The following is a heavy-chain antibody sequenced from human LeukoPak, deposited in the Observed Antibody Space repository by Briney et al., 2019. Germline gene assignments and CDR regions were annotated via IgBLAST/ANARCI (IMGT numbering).Heavy chain of an antibody. CDR2: INPNTGTT. D-gene: IGHD3-22*01. CDR3: ARVSSSGGYYSYDTFNI. CDR1: GYTFTDYY. J-gene: IGHJ3*02. Sequence: ASVKVSCKASGYTFTDYYMHWVRHAPGQGLEWMGRINPNTGTTNYAQKFQGRVTMTRDTSINTAYMELSSLRSDDTAVYYCARVSSSGGYYSYDTFNIWGQGTMVTVAS. V-gene: IGHV1-2*06.